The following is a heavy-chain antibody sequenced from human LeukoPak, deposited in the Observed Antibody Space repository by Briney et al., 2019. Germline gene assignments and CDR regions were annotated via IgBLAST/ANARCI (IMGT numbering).Heavy chain of an antibody. J-gene: IGHJ6*03. CDR2: INDSGRI. CDR1: GGSFSNYY. Sequence: PSETLSLTCAVFGGSFSNYYWSWIRQPPGKGLEWIGEINDSGRINYNPSLMSRVTVSVDTSKNQFSLRLTSVTATDTAVYYCARRWNYGRNYYIDVWGNGATVSVSS. V-gene: IGHV4-34*01. D-gene: IGHD1-7*01. CDR3: ARRWNYGRNYYIDV.